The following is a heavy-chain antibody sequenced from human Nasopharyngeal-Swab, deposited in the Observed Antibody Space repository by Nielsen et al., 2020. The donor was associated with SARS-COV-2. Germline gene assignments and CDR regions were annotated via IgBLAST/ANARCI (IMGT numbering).Heavy chain of an antibody. D-gene: IGHD3-10*01. V-gene: IGHV3-23*01. CDR2: ISGSGGST. CDR3: AKQLLWFGELLDMFDH. Sequence: GGSLRLSCAASGFTFSSYAMSWVRQAPGKGLEWVSAISGSGGSTYYADSVKGRFTISRDNSKNTLYLQMNSLRAEDTAVYYCAKQLLWFGELLDMFDHWGQGTLVTVSS. CDR1: GFTFSSYA. J-gene: IGHJ4*02.